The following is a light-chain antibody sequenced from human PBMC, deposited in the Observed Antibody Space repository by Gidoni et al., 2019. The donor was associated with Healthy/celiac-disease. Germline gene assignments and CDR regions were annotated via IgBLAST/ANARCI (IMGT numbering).Light chain of an antibody. Sequence: SYVLTQPPSVSVAPGQTARITWGGNNIGSKSVHWYQQKPAQAPVLVVYDDSDRPSGIPERFSGANSGNTATMTISRVEAGDEADYYCQVWDSSSDLVVFGGGTKLTVL. V-gene: IGLV3-21*02. J-gene: IGLJ2*01. CDR1: NIGSKS. CDR2: DDS. CDR3: QVWDSSSDLVV.